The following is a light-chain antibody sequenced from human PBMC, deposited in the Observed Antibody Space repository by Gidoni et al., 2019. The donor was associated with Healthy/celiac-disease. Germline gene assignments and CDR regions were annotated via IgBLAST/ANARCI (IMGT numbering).Light chain of an antibody. CDR1: SSNIGSNT. CDR3: AAWDDSLNGYV. CDR2: STN. V-gene: IGLV1-44*01. Sequence: QSVLTQPPSESGTPGQGVTISCSGSSSNIGSNTVNWYPQLTGTAPKLLIYSTNQRPSGVPDRFSGSKSGTSASLAISGLQSEDVADYYCAAWDDSLNGYVFGTGTKVTVL. J-gene: IGLJ1*01.